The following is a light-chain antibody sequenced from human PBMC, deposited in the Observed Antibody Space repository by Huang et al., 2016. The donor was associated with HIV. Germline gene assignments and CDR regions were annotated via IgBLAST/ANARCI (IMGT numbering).Light chain of an antibody. CDR1: QSVGIY. Sequence: EIVLTQSPGTLSLSPGERATPSCRASQSVGIYLAWYQQKPGQAPRLLIYGASTRVTGIPDRFSGGGSGTDFTLSISRLEPEDFAVYYCQQYERPPDTFGPGTKVNIK. V-gene: IGKV3-20*01. J-gene: IGKJ3*01. CDR3: QQYERPPDT. CDR2: GAS.